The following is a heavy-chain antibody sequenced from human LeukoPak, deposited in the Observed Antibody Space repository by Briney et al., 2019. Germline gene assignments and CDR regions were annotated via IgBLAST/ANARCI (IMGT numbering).Heavy chain of an antibody. V-gene: IGHV4-39*07. J-gene: IGHJ5*02. CDR1: GGSISSSSYY. CDR3: AKEEGRYCSGGTCYSGS. D-gene: IGHD2-15*01. Sequence: SETLSLTCTVSGGSISSSSYYWGWIRQPPGKGLEWLGSINYSGNTYYNPSLKSRVTISVDTSKNQFSLKLSSVTAADTAVYYCAKEEGRYCSGGTCYSGSWGQGALVTVSS. CDR2: INYSGNT.